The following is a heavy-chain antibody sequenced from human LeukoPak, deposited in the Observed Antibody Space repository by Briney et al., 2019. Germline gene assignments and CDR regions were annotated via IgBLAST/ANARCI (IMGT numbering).Heavy chain of an antibody. J-gene: IGHJ4*02. CDR2: IGGSGLST. CDR3: AKDIVVVPAAHFDF. Sequence: GGSLRLSCAASGFTFSNYAMSWVRQAPGKGLEWVSAIGGSGLSTFYADSVKGRFTISRDNSKTTLYLHMNSLRAEDTAVYYCAKDIVVVPAAHFDFWGQGTLVTVSS. CDR1: GFTFSNYA. V-gene: IGHV3-23*01. D-gene: IGHD2-2*01.